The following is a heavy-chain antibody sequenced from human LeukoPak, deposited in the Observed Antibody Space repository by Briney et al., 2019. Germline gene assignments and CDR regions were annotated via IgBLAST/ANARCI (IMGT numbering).Heavy chain of an antibody. CDR1: GGTFYSYS. V-gene: IGHV1-69*13. Sequence: SVKVSCKASGGTFYSYSISWVRQAPGQRPEWMGGIIPLFRSANYAQKFQGRVTITADESTTTSYMELSSLTYEDTAVYYCVGLQGHSGGWYRYFDSWGQGTLVTVS. CDR3: VGLQGHSGGWYRYFDS. D-gene: IGHD6-19*01. J-gene: IGHJ4*02. CDR2: IIPLFRSA.